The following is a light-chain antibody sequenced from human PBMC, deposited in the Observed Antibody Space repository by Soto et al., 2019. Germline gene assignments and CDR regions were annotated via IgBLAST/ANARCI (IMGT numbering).Light chain of an antibody. J-gene: IGKJ5*01. Sequence: ETVMTQSPATLSLSPGERATLSCRASQSVYSSLAWYKQKPGQAPRLLIYGASTRATGIPARFSGSGSGTEFTLTISSLQPEDFAVYYCQQRSNWPRTFGQGTRLEIK. CDR3: QQRSNWPRT. CDR2: GAS. CDR1: QSVYSS. V-gene: IGKV3-15*01.